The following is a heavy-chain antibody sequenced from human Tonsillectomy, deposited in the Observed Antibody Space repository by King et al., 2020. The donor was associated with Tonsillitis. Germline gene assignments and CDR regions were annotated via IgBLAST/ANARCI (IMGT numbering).Heavy chain of an antibody. Sequence: QLQESGPGLVKPSETLTLTCTVSSGSISSSTYHWGWIRQPPGKGLEWIGNIYSSGNTYSNPSLKSRVTISVETSKNQFSLKLSSVTAADTAVYYCARSGDSFPPGSRTYFYTYMDVWGQGTTVTVSS. CDR1: SGSISSSTYH. V-gene: IGHV4-39*01. J-gene: IGHJ6*02. D-gene: IGHD2-15*01. CDR3: ARSGDSFPPGSRTYFYTYMDV. CDR2: IYSSGNT.